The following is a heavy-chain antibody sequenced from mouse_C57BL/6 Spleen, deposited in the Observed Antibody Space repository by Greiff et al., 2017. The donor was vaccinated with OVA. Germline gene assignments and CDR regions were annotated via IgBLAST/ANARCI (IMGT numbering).Heavy chain of an antibody. V-gene: IGHV1-74*01. CDR1: GYTFTSYW. D-gene: IGHD3-2*02. CDR2: IHPSDSDT. CDR3: SIDPTAQTPFAY. Sequence: QVQLQQPGAELVKPGASVKVSCKASGYTFTSYWMHWVKQRPGQGLEWIGRIHPSDSDTNYNQKFKGKATLTGDKSSSTAYMQLSSLTSEDSAVYYCSIDPTAQTPFAYWGQGTLVTVSA. J-gene: IGHJ3*01.